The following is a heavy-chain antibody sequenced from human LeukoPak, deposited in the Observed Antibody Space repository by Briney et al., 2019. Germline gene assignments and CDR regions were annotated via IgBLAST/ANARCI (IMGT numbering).Heavy chain of an antibody. V-gene: IGHV4-4*07. CDR1: GGSISSYY. CDR3: ARPPVVTGTFDY. Sequence: SETLSLTCTVSGGSISSYYWSWIRQPAGKGLGWIGRIYTSGRTIYNPSHKTRHTMSVDTSKTHLSQKLSSVPAADTAVYYCARPPVVTGTFDYWGQGTLLTVSS. CDR2: IYTSGRT. J-gene: IGHJ4*02. D-gene: IGHD4-23*01.